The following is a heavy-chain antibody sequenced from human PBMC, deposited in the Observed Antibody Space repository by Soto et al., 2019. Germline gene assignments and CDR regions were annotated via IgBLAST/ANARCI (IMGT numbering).Heavy chain of an antibody. V-gene: IGHV1-46*01. D-gene: IGHD2-15*01. J-gene: IGHJ5*02. Sequence: ASVKVSCKAYGYTFTSYYMHWVRQAPGQGLEWMGIIDPSGGGTSYAQKFQGRLTMTRDTSTSTVYMELSSLRSEDTAVHYCARDRVDCSGGNCWRSVEDTWGQGTLVPLSS. CDR1: GYTFTSYY. CDR2: IDPSGGGT. CDR3: ARDRVDCSGGNCWRSVEDT.